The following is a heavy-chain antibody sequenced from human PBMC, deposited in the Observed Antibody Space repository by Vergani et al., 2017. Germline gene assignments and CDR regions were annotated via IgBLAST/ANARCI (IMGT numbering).Heavy chain of an antibody. J-gene: IGHJ4*02. CDR1: GFIFSKAW. D-gene: IGHD3-16*01. V-gene: IGHV3-15*01. Sequence: EVLLVESGGGVVEPGGSLRLSCVVSGFIFSKAWMTWVRQAPGKGLEWVGRIKSLDDGGTTEFAAGVKGRFTISRDDSKSMVFLQMRSLKADDTALYFCFAGDYDDFWGSYTPFHYWGQGALVTVSS. CDR3: FAGDYDDFWGSYTPFHY. CDR2: IKSLDDGGTT.